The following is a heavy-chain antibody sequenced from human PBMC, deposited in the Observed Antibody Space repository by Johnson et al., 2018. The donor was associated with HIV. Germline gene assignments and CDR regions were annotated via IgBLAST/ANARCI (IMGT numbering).Heavy chain of an antibody. V-gene: IGHV3-20*04. CDR2: VKWNGGST. Sequence: VQLVESGGGVVRPGGSLRLSCAASGFSFDDYCMNWVRQGPGKGLEWVSGVKWNGGSTGYADSVKGRFSISRDNVKNSLYLQMNSLRDEDTALYYCARDPSTQYSRLTGDFGAFDIWGQGTMVIVSS. J-gene: IGHJ3*02. D-gene: IGHD7-27*01. CDR1: GFSFDDYC. CDR3: ARDPSTQYSRLTGDFGAFDI.